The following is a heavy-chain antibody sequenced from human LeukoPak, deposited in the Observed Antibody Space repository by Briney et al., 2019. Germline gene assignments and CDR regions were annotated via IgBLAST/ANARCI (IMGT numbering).Heavy chain of an antibody. V-gene: IGHV3-74*01. D-gene: IGHD2-8*01. CDR3: ARNSNGMSN. Sequence: GRSLRLSCVASGFTFTNYGMMWVRQAPGKGLVWVSYINSDGRSTTYADSVKGRFTISRDNAKNTLYLQMSSLRAEDTAMYYCARNSNGMSNWGQGTLVIVSS. CDR2: INSDGRST. J-gene: IGHJ4*02. CDR1: GFTFTNYG.